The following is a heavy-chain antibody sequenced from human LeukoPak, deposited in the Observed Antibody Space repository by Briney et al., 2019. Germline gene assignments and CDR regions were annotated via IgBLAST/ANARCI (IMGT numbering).Heavy chain of an antibody. D-gene: IGHD2-21*02. V-gene: IGHV4-59*08. CDR3: ARADHVVVTATGSHAFDI. J-gene: IGHJ3*02. CDR2: IYYSGGT. CDR1: GGSISSYY. Sequence: SETLSLTCTVSGGSISSYYWSWIRQPPGKGLERIGNIYYSGGTNYNPSLKSRVTISVDTSKNQFSLKLSSVTAADTAVYYCARADHVVVTATGSHAFDIWGQGTMVTVSS.